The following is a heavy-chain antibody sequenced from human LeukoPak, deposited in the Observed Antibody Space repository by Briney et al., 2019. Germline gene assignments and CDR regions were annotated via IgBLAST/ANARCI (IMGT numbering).Heavy chain of an antibody. CDR1: GYIFTNNW. J-gene: IGHJ4*02. Sequence: RGESLKISCKGSGYIFTNNWIGLVRQMPGKGLEWMGIIYPGDSDTRYSPSFEGQVTISVDKSISTAYLQWSSLKASDTAMYYCARQTRDGSGSRGYSFDFWGQGTLVTVSS. V-gene: IGHV5-51*01. CDR3: ARQTRDGSGSRGYSFDF. D-gene: IGHD3-10*01. CDR2: IYPGDSDT.